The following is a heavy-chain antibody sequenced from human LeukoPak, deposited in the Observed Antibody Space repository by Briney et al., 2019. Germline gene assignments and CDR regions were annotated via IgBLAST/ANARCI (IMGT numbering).Heavy chain of an antibody. D-gene: IGHD3-22*01. CDR2: INWNGGST. CDR1: GFTFDDYA. V-gene: IGHV3-20*04. Sequence: GGSLRLSCAASGFTFDDYAMSWVRQAPGKGLEWVSGINWNGGSTGYADSVKGRFTISRDNAKNSLYLQMNSLRAEDTAVYYCARDLYRIVVVPHYFDYWGQGTLVTVSS. J-gene: IGHJ4*02. CDR3: ARDLYRIVVVPHYFDY.